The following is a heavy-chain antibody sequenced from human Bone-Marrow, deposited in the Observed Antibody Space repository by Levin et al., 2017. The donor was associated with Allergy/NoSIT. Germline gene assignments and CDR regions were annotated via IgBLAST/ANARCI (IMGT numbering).Heavy chain of an antibody. V-gene: IGHV4-59*08. CDR3: ARRVSGSYGNWFDP. CDR2: IYYSGNT. CDR1: GDSISSYY. Sequence: SETLSLTCTVSGDSISSYYWNWIRQPPGKGLEWIGNIYYSGNTNYNPSLKSRVTISVDTSKNQFFLKLNSVTAADTAVYYCARRVSGSYGNWFDPWGQGTLVTVSS. J-gene: IGHJ5*02. D-gene: IGHD1-26*01.